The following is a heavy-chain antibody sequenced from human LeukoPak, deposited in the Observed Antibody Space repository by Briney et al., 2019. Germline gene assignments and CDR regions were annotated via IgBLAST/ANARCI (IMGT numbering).Heavy chain of an antibody. CDR3: AREVGSGWNYFDL. Sequence: GGSLRLSCAASCFSFRSFNMNWVSQTPGKGLEWVSSISSRQNDIQYADSLEGRFTVSRDNAKNSLYLQMNSHITADTAVYFCAREVGSGWNYFDLWGQGTLVTVSS. D-gene: IGHD6-19*01. CDR2: ISSRQNDI. CDR1: CFSFRSFN. J-gene: IGHJ4*02. V-gene: IGHV3-21*01.